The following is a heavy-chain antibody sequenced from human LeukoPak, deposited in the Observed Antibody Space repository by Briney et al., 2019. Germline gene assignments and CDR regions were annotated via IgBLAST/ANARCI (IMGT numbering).Heavy chain of an antibody. CDR2: ISSSSSYI. V-gene: IGHV3-21*01. Sequence: GGSLRLSCAASGFTFSSYSMNWVRQAPGKGLEWVSSISSSSSYIYYADSVKGRFTISRDNAKNSLYLQMNSLRAEDTAAYYCARDEWGYCSSTSCSGTIDCWGQGTLVTVSS. D-gene: IGHD2-2*01. CDR1: GFTFSSYS. J-gene: IGHJ4*02. CDR3: ARDEWGYCSSTSCSGTIDC.